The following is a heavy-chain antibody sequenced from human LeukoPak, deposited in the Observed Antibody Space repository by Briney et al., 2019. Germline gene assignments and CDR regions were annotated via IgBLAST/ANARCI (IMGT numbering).Heavy chain of an antibody. CDR1: GGTFSSYA. Sequence: SVKVSCKASGGTFSSYAISWVRQAPGQGLEWMGRIIPIFGTANYAQKFQGRVTITTDESTSTAYMELSSLRSEDTAVYYCARGGYYYDSSGYIDAFDIWGQGTMVTVSS. D-gene: IGHD3-22*01. J-gene: IGHJ3*02. CDR3: ARGGYYYDSSGYIDAFDI. CDR2: IIPIFGTA. V-gene: IGHV1-69*05.